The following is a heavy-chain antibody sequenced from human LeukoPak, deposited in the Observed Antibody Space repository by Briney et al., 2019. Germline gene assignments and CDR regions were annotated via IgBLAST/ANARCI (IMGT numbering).Heavy chain of an antibody. V-gene: IGHV3-21*01. CDR2: ISSSSTFI. D-gene: IGHD5-12*01. CDR3: ARDGYSGYDSDNDY. J-gene: IGHJ4*02. Sequence: PGGSLRLSCAASGFTFSSYDMNWVRQAPGKGLEWVSSISSSSTFIYYAHSVKGRFTISRDNAKNSLCLQMDSLRAEDTAVYYCARDGYSGYDSDNDYWGQGTLVTVSS. CDR1: GFTFSSYD.